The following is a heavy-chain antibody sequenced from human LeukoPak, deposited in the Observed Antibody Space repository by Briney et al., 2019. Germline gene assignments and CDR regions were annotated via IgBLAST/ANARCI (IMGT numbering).Heavy chain of an antibody. J-gene: IGHJ4*02. Sequence: GGSLRLSCAASGFTFSNYITHWVRQAPGKGLEWVAVTSSDESIKIYADSVKGRFTISRDNSKNTLYLQMNSLRAEDTAVYYCAKDRRAVAGIGYWGQGTLVTVSS. CDR2: TSSDESIK. V-gene: IGHV3-30*18. D-gene: IGHD6-19*01. CDR1: GFTFSNYI. CDR3: AKDRRAVAGIGY.